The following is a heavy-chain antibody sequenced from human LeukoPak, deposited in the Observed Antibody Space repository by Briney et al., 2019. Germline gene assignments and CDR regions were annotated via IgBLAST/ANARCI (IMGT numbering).Heavy chain of an antibody. CDR3: ARQTPQWLVSPSDY. Sequence: SETLSLTCAVYGGSFSGYYWSWIRQPPGKGLEWIGKINHSGSTNYNPSLKSRVTISVDTSKNQFSLKLSSVTAADTAVYYCARQTPQWLVSPSDYWGQGTLVTVSS. V-gene: IGHV4-34*01. CDR2: INHSGST. CDR1: GGSFSGYY. D-gene: IGHD6-19*01. J-gene: IGHJ4*02.